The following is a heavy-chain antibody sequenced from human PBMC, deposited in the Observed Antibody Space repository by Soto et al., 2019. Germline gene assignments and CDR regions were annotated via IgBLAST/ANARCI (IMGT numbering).Heavy chain of an antibody. CDR2: VNPSGGHT. Sequence: QVPLMQSGAEVKKPGASVKVSCKASGDTFTDYYIHWVRQAPGQGLERMGTVNPSGGHTTYAQHLQGTVTMTGDTSTSTLYIELTGLTSDDTAIYYCGRGGHVVVVTAALDYWGQGTLVTVSS. J-gene: IGHJ4*02. CDR3: GRGGHVVVVTAALDY. D-gene: IGHD2-21*02. CDR1: GDTFTDYY. V-gene: IGHV1-46*01.